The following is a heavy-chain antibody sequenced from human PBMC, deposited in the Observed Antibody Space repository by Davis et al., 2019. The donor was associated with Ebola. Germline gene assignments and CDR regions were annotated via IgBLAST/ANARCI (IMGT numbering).Heavy chain of an antibody. J-gene: IGHJ4*02. CDR3: ARDGGDSGIRFDS. Sequence: PGGSLRLSCAASGLTFSSYWMNWVRQAPGTGLEWVANINHFGNERYYVDSVKGRFTIYRDSAKNSLFLQMNNLRAEDTAVYYCARDGGDSGIRFDSWGRGTLVTVSS. V-gene: IGHV3-7*01. D-gene: IGHD3-10*01. CDR2: INHFGNER. CDR1: GLTFSSYW.